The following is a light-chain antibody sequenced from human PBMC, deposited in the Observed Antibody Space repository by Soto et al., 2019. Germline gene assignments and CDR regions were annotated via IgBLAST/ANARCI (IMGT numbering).Light chain of an antibody. CDR2: AAP. CDR3: QQTSSTPT. J-gene: IGKJ4*01. V-gene: IGKV1-39*01. Sequence: DIQMTQSPSTLSASVGDRVTITCRASQSISSWLAWYQQKPGKAPKLLIYAAPSLQTGVSSRFSGSGSGTDFTLTISNLQPEDFATYYCQQTSSTPTFGGGTKVDIK. CDR1: QSISSW.